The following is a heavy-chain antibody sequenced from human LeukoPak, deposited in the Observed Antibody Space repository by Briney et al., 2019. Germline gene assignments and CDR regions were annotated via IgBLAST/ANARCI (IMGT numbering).Heavy chain of an antibody. V-gene: IGHV4-38-2*02. J-gene: IGHJ5*02. CDR1: GYSISSGYY. CDR2: IYHSGST. D-gene: IGHD3-22*01. CDR3: ARDALEDYYYDSSGYAHNWFDP. Sequence: SETLSRTCTVSGYSISSGYYWGWIRQPPGKGLEWIGSIYHSGSTYYNPSLKSRVTISVDTSKNQFSLKLSSVTAADTAVYYCARDALEDYYYDSSGYAHNWFDPWGQGTLVTVSS.